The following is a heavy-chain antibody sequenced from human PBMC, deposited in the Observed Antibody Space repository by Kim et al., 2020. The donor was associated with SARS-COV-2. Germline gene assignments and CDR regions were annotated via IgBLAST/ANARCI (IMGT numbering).Heavy chain of an antibody. D-gene: IGHD4-17*01. Sequence: TNYAQKLQGRGTMTTDTSTSTAYMELRSLRSDDTAVYYCARDVSYGDYIYWGQGTLVTVSS. CDR3: ARDVSYGDYIY. V-gene: IGHV1-18*01. J-gene: IGHJ4*02. CDR2: T.